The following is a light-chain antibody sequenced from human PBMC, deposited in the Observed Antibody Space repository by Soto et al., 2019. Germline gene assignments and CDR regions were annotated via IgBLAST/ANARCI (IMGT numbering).Light chain of an antibody. J-gene: IGKJ4*01. V-gene: IGKV1-33*01. Sequence: IQMTQSPYSLSASVGDRFTITCQSSQDISNYLNWYQQKPGKAPKLLIYDAPNLETWVPLRFSGSGSGTDFTFTISSLQPEDTATYYCQQYDNLVTFGGGTKVDIK. CDR1: QDISNY. CDR2: DAP. CDR3: QQYDNLVT.